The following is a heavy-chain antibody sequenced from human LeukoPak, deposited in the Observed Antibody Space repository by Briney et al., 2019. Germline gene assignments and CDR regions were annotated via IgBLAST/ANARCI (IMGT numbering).Heavy chain of an antibody. V-gene: IGHV3-21*01. CDR3: ARDPYNGAYSEGYYYYYMDV. Sequence: GGSLRHSCAAPGITFSNYNMNWVRQAPGKGLEWISSITSSSSYTFYADSVKGRFTISRDNAKNSLYLQMNSLRVEDTAIYYCARDPYNGAYSEGYYYYYMDVWGKGTTVTVSS. CDR2: ITSSSSYT. CDR1: GITFSNYN. D-gene: IGHD1-1*01. J-gene: IGHJ6*03.